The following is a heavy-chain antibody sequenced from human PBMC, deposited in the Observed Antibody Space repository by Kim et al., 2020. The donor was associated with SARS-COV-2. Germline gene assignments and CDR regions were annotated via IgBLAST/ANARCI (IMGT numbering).Heavy chain of an antibody. V-gene: IGHV4-30-2*05. D-gene: IGHD2-15*01. J-gene: IGHJ4*02. Sequence: YYTPSLTSPVTISVDTAKNQFSLELGSVTAADAAVYYCARAGSVVRGFDYWGQGTLVTVSS. CDR3: ARAGSVVRGFDY.